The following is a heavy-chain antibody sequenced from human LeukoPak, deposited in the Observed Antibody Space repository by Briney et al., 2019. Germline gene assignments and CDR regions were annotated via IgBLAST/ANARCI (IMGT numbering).Heavy chain of an antibody. CDR3: AKISYDYIWGSYRYMDV. D-gene: IGHD3-16*01. J-gene: IGHJ6*03. V-gene: IGHV3-23*01. CDR1: GFTFSSYA. CDR2: ISGSGGST. Sequence: LPGGSLRLSCAASGFTFSSYAMSWVRQAPGKGLEWVSAISGSGGSTYYADSVKGRFTISRDNSKNTLYLQMNSLRAEDTAVYYCAKISYDYIWGSYRYMDVWGKGTTVTASS.